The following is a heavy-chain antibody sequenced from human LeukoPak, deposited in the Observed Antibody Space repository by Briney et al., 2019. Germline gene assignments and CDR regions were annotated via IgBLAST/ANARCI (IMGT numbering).Heavy chain of an antibody. CDR1: GFGFTTYW. CDR3: AREGRGLRLDY. D-gene: IGHD4-17*01. J-gene: IGHJ4*02. Sequence: TGGSLRLSCAASGFGFTTYWMSWVRQAPGKGLEWVANIKKDGSERYYVDSVKGRFTISRDNDKNSLYLQMNSLRAEDTAVYYCAREGRGLRLDYWGQGALVTVSS. CDR2: IKKDGSER. V-gene: IGHV3-7*01.